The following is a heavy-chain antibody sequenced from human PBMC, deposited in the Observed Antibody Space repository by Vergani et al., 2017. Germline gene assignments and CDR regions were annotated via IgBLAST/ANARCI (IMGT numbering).Heavy chain of an antibody. J-gene: IGHJ6*03. CDR3: ARVNTETNGHLYYYYYMDD. Sequence: QVQLQQWGGGLLKPSETLSLTCVVNGGSFTSYHWTWIRQSPGEGLEWVGDIDHTGRPDYNPSLKCRLTMSVDKSRNQFSLTLNYVTATDTAIYFCARVNTETNGHLYYYYYMDDWGQGTAVTVS. CDR2: IDHTGRP. D-gene: IGHD4-11*01. CDR1: GGSFTSYH. V-gene: IGHV4-34*01.